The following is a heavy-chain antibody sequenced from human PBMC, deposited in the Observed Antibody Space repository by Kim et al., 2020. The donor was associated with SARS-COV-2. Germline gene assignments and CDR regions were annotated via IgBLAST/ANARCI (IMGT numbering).Heavy chain of an antibody. J-gene: IGHJ6*02. V-gene: IGHV3-30*07. CDR3: ARANVATETIYYYGMDV. D-gene: IGHD5-12*01. Sequence: VKGRFTISRDNSKNTLYLQMNSLRAEDTAVYYCARANVATETIYYYGMDVWGQGTTVTVSS.